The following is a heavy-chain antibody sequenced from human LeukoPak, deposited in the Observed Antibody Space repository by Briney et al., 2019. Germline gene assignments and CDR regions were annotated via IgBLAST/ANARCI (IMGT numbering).Heavy chain of an antibody. V-gene: IGHV3-33*01. CDR2: IWYDGSNK. D-gene: IGHD6-19*01. CDR1: GFTFSSYG. Sequence: GRSLRLSCAASGFTFSSYGMHWVRQAPGKGLEWVAVIWYDGSNKYYADSVKGRFTISRDNSKKTLYLQMNSLRAEDTAVYYCARDVHSSGWEFDYWGQGTLVTVSS. J-gene: IGHJ4*02. CDR3: ARDVHSSGWEFDY.